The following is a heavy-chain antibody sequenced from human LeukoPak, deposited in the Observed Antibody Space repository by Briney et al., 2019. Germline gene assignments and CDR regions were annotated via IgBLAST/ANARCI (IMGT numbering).Heavy chain of an antibody. CDR1: GGSISSYY. V-gene: IGHV4-59*01. D-gene: IGHD3-10*01. J-gene: IGHJ5*02. Sequence: SETLSLTCTVSGGSISSYYWSWIRQPPGKGLEWIGYIYYSGSTNYNPSLKGRVTISVDTSKNQFSLKLSSVTAADTAVYYCARSGSGSYYTPNNNWFDPWGQGTLVTVSS. CDR3: ARSGSGSYYTPNNNWFDP. CDR2: IYYSGST.